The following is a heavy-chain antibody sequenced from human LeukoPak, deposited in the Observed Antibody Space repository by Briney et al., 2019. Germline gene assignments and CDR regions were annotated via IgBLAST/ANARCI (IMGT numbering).Heavy chain of an antibody. J-gene: IGHJ4*02. D-gene: IGHD3-9*01. CDR3: ATNHPNGGGGRYFDWSPID. CDR2: IGRSGTTI. V-gene: IGHV3-48*04. Sequence: GGSLRLSCAASGFTFSDYTMSWVRQAPGKGLEWVSFIGRSGTTIYYADSVKGRFTCSRDNAKNSLHLQMNSLRAEDTAVYYCATNHPNGGGGRYFDWSPIDWGQGTLVTVSP. CDR1: GFTFSDYT.